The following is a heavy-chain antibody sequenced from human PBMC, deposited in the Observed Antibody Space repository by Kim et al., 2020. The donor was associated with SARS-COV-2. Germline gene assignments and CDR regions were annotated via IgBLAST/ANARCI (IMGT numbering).Heavy chain of an antibody. CDR1: GDSVSNNSAT. CDR3: ARGDSFDP. D-gene: IGHD3-3*01. Sequence: SQTLSLTCAISGDSVSNNSATWNWIRQSPSRGLEWLGRTYYRSKWYNDYAVSVKSRITINPGTSKNQFSLHLNSLTPEDTAVYYCARGDSFDPWGQGTLVTVSS. CDR2: TYYRSKWYN. V-gene: IGHV6-1*01. J-gene: IGHJ5*02.